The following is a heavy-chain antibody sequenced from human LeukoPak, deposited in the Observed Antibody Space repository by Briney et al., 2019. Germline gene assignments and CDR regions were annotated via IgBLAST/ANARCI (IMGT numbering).Heavy chain of an antibody. CDR1: GGSFNDYY. D-gene: IGHD6-13*01. V-gene: IGHV4-34*01. Sequence: SETLSLTCAVYGGSFNDYYWTWIRQPPGRGLEWIGEINHSGSTNYNPSLKSRVTISVDTSKNQFSLKLSSVTVADTAVYYCARGGSSSWHGDAFDFWSQGRRVTVSS. CDR2: INHSGST. J-gene: IGHJ3*01. CDR3: ARGGSSSWHGDAFDF.